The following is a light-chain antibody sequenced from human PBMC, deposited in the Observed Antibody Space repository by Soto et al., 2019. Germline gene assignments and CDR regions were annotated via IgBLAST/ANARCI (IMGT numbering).Light chain of an antibody. V-gene: IGKV3-15*01. CDR1: QSVSSN. CDR2: GAS. CDR3: QQAKNFPWT. J-gene: IGKJ1*01. Sequence: EIVMTQSPATLSVSPGERATLSCRASQSVSSNLAWYQQKPGQAPRLLIYGASTRATGIPARFSGSGSGTEFTLTISSLQPEDFATYYCQQAKNFPWTFGQGTRVEIK.